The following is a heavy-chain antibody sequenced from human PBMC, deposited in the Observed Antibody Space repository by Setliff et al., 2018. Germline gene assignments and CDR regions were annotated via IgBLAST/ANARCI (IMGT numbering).Heavy chain of an antibody. V-gene: IGHV3-74*01. CDR3: ARDGGLLQFLEWSRSYMDV. CDR2: INSDGSST. J-gene: IGHJ6*03. CDR1: GFTFSSHW. Sequence: PGGSLRLSCAASGFTFSSHWMHWVRQAPGKGLVWVSRINSDGSSTSYADSVKGRFTISRDNAKNTLYLQMNSLRAEDTAVYYCARDGGLLQFLEWSRSYMDVWGKGTTVTVSS. D-gene: IGHD3-3*01.